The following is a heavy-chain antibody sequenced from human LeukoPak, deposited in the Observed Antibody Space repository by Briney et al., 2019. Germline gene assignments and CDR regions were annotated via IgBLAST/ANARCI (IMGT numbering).Heavy chain of an antibody. Sequence: SETLSLTCAVYGGSFSGYYWSWIRQPPGKGLEWIGEINHSGSTNYNPSLKSRVTISVDTSKNQFSPKLSSVTAADTAVYYCARGGEDIVVVPGSYFDYWGQGTLVTVSS. CDR2: INHSGST. J-gene: IGHJ4*02. V-gene: IGHV4-34*01. D-gene: IGHD2-2*01. CDR1: GGSFSGYY. CDR3: ARGGEDIVVVPGSYFDY.